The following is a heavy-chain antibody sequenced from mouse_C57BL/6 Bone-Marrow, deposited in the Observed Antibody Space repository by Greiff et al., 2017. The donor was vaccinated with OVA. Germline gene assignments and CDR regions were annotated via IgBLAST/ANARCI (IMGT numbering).Heavy chain of an antibody. V-gene: IGHV14-4*01. Sequence: VQLKQSGAELVRPGASVKLSCTASGFNIKDDYMHWVKQRPEQGLEWIGWIDPENGDTEYASKFQGKATITADTSSNTAYLQLSSLTSEDTAVYYCTTYGSPWYFDVWGTGTTVTVSS. J-gene: IGHJ1*03. CDR1: GFNIKDDY. CDR2: IDPENGDT. D-gene: IGHD1-1*01. CDR3: TTYGSPWYFDV.